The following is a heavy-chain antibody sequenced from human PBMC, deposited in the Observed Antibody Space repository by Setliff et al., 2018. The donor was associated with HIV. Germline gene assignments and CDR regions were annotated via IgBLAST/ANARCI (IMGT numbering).Heavy chain of an antibody. Sequence: GSLRLSCAGSGFTFSLYSMNWVRQAPGKGLEWVSFISGSGGVKYYSDSMKGRFIISRDNAKNSVSLQMNSLRVEDTAVYYCARRGNYLGDAFDIWGQGTMVTVSS. V-gene: IGHV3-21*01. D-gene: IGHD3-10*01. J-gene: IGHJ3*02. CDR2: ISGSGGVK. CDR3: ARRGNYLGDAFDI. CDR1: GFTFSLYS.